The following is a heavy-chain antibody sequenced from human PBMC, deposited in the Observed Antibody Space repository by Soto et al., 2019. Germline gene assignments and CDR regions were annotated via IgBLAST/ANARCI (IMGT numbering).Heavy chain of an antibody. CDR2: INHSGST. CDR1: GGSFSGYY. J-gene: IGHJ6*02. Sequence: SETLSLTCAVYGGSFSGYYWSWIRQPPGKGLEWIGEINHSGSTNYNPSLKSRVTISVDTSKNQFSLKLSSVTAADTAVYYCAKSNTVRFLEWLGYGMDVWGQGTTVTVSS. D-gene: IGHD3-3*01. CDR3: AKSNTVRFLEWLGYGMDV. V-gene: IGHV4-34*01.